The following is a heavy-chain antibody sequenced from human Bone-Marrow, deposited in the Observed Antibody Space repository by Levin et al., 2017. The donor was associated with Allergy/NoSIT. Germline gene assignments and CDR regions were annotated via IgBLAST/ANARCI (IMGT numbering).Heavy chain of an antibody. J-gene: IGHJ6*02. CDR2: IYYSGST. Sequence: SETLSLTCTVSGGSISSYYWSWIRQPPGKGLEWIGYIYYSGSTNYNPSLKSRVTISVDTSKNQFSLTLSSVTAADTAVYYCARQTATYYDFWSGYMSRYYYYGMDVWGQGTTVTVSS. V-gene: IGHV4-59*01. CDR3: ARQTATYYDFWSGYMSRYYYYGMDV. D-gene: IGHD3-3*01. CDR1: GGSISSYY.